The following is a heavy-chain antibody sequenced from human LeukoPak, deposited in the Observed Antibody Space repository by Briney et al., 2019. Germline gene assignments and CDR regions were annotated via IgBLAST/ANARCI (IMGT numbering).Heavy chain of an antibody. CDR1: GYTLTELS. V-gene: IGHV1-24*01. CDR2: FDPEDGET. CDR3: ATDPPTYYYDSSGYWRSAFDI. J-gene: IGHJ3*02. D-gene: IGHD3-22*01. Sequence: ASVQVSCKVSGYTLTELSTHWVRQAPGKGLEWMGGFDPEDGETIYAQKFQGRVTMTEDTSTDTAYMELSSLRSEDTAVYYCATDPPTYYYDSSGYWRSAFDIWGQGTMVTVSS.